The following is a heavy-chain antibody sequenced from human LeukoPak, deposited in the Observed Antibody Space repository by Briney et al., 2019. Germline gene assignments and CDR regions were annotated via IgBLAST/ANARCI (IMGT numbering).Heavy chain of an antibody. CDR3: AKGADYGGNRIHFDY. V-gene: IGHV3-23*01. CDR2: ISGSGGST. Sequence: GGSLRLSCAASGFTFSSYAMSWVRQAPGKGLEWVSAISGSGGSTYYADSVRGRFTISRDNSKNTLYLQMNSLRAEDTAVYYCAKGADYGGNRIHFDYWGQGTLVTVSS. CDR1: GFTFSSYA. J-gene: IGHJ4*02. D-gene: IGHD4-23*01.